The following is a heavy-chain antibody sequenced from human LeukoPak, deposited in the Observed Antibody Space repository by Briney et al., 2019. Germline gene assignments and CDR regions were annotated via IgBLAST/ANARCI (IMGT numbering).Heavy chain of an antibody. CDR1: GFTFSSYA. Sequence: GRSLRLSCAASGFTFSSYAMHWVRQAPGKGLEWVAVISYDGSNKYYADSVKGRFTISRDNSKNTLYLQMNSLRAEDTAVYYCATGDVLRYFDWSPFDCWGQGTLVTVSS. CDR2: ISYDGSNK. J-gene: IGHJ4*02. CDR3: ATGDVLRYFDWSPFDC. V-gene: IGHV3-30*04. D-gene: IGHD3-9*01.